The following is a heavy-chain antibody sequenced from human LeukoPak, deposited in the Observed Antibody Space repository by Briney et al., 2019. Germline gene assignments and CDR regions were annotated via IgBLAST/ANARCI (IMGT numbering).Heavy chain of an antibody. V-gene: IGHV5-51*01. D-gene: IGHD6-13*01. Sequence: GESLKISCKGSGYSFTSYWIGWVRQMPGKGLDGIGIIYPGDSDTRYSASFQGQVTISADKSISTAYLQWSSMKASETAMYYCARAGVSWHFDYWGQGTLVTVSS. CDR2: IYPGDSDT. J-gene: IGHJ4*02. CDR1: GYSFTSYW. CDR3: ARAGVSWHFDY.